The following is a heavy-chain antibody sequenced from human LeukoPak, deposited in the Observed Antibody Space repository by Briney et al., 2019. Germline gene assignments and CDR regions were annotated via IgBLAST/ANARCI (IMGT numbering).Heavy chain of an antibody. V-gene: IGHV3-66*01. Sequence: PGGSLRLSCAASGFTVSSNYMSWVRQAPGKGLEWVSVIYSGGSTYYADSVKGRFTISRDNSKNTLYLQMNSLRVEDTAVYYCARGITYYYDIRGDYFDYWGQGTLVTVSS. CDR3: ARGITYYYDIRGDYFDY. J-gene: IGHJ4*02. CDR1: GFTVSSNY. CDR2: IYSGGST. D-gene: IGHD3-22*01.